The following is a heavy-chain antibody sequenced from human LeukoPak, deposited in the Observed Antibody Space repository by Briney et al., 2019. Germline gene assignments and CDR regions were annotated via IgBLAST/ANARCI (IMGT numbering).Heavy chain of an antibody. CDR1: GFTFSSYA. D-gene: IGHD3-3*01. CDR3: ANAEYYDFWSGPSFYYYYGMDV. V-gene: IGHV3-23*01. CDR2: ISGSGGST. J-gene: IGHJ6*02. Sequence: GGSLRLSCAASGFTFSSYAMSWVRQAPGKGLEWVSAISGSGGSTYYADSVKGRFTISRDNPKNTLYLQMNSLRAEDTAVYYCANAEYYDFWSGPSFYYYYGMDVWGQGTTVTVSS.